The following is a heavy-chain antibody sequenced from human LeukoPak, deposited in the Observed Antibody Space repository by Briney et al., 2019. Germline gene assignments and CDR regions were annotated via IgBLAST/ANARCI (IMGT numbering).Heavy chain of an antibody. CDR3: ARRSPNHGWPFDY. V-gene: IGHV4-34*01. J-gene: IGHJ4*02. D-gene: IGHD6-19*01. CDR1: GGSFSDNF. Sequence: SETLSLTCAVYGGSFSDNFWTWIRQPPGKGLEWIGEISHAGSTNYNPSLRHGITMSVDTSKNQFSLKVISVTAADTAMYYCARRSPNHGWPFDYWGQGTLVTVSS. CDR2: ISHAGST.